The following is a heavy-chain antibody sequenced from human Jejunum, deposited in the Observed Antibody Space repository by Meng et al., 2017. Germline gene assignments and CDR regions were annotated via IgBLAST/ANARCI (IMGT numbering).Heavy chain of an antibody. D-gene: IGHD5-18*01. J-gene: IGHJ4*02. V-gene: IGHV3-74*01. CDR3: ALGYSYGYSFYDFDY. Sequence: GESLKISCAASGFTFSSYWMHWVRQAPGKGLVWVSRINSDGSSTSYADSVKGRFTISRDNAKNTLYLQMHSLRAEDTAVYYCALGYSYGYSFYDFDYWGQGTLVTVSS. CDR2: INSDGSST. CDR1: GFTFSSYW.